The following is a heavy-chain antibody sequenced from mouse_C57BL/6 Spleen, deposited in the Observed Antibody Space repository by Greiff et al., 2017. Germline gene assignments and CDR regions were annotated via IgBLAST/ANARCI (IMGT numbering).Heavy chain of an antibody. CDR3: TGRTTVVDFYAMDY. CDR2: IRLKSDNYAT. D-gene: IGHD1-1*01. Sequence: DVQLVESGGGLVQPGGSMKLSCVASGFTFSNYWMNWVRQSPEKGLEWVAQIRLKSDNYATHYAESVKGRFTISRDDSKSSVYLQMNNLRAEDTGIYYCTGRTTVVDFYAMDYWGQGTSVTVSS. J-gene: IGHJ4*01. CDR1: GFTFSNYW. V-gene: IGHV6-3*01.